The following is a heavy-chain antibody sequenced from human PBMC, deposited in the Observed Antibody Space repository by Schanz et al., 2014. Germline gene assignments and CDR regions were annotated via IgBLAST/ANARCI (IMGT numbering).Heavy chain of an antibody. CDR3: ARFRPGGAIDP. CDR2: IDYRGNP. J-gene: IGHJ5*02. V-gene: IGHV4-30-2*01. CDR1: GGSISSGGSS. D-gene: IGHD3-10*01. Sequence: QLQLQESGSGLVKPSQTLSLTCGVSGGSISSGGSSWNWIRLPPRKGLEGIGHIDYRGNPYYNESLKRRLAMSLRAAESQLALQLSSVTAADTAVYYCARFRPGGAIDPWGQGTLVTVSS.